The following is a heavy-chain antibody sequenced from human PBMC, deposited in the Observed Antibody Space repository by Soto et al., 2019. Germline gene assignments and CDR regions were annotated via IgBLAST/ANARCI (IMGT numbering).Heavy chain of an antibody. V-gene: IGHV4-59*01. CDR1: DGSINSYY. D-gene: IGHD6-13*01. Sequence: QVQLQESGPGLVKPSETLSLTCTVSDGSINSYYWSWIRQPPGKGLEWIAYMHYSGSSDYNPSLNSRVTMSVDTSKNQFSLKLTSVTAADTAVYYCARLPFIAAAEDYWGQGTLVTVSS. CDR3: ARLPFIAAAEDY. J-gene: IGHJ4*02. CDR2: MHYSGSS.